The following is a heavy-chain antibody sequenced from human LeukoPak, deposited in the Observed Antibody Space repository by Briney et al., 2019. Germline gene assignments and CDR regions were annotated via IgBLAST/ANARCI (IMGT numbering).Heavy chain of an antibody. CDR3: ARGQRYCSSSSCPWEPFDY. CDR2: IKQDGSEK. D-gene: IGHD2-2*01. Sequence: PGGSLRLSCAASGFTFSSYWMSWVRQAPGKGLEWVANIKQDGSEKYYVDSVKGRFTISRDNAKNSLYLQMNSLRAEDTAVYYCARGQRYCSSSSCPWEPFDYWGQGTLVTVSS. CDR1: GFTFSSYW. J-gene: IGHJ4*02. V-gene: IGHV3-7*05.